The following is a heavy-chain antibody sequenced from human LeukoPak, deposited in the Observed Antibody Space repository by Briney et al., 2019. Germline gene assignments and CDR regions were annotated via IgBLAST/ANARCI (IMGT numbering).Heavy chain of an antibody. D-gene: IGHD2-2*01. Sequence: GGSLRLSCAASGFTFSNAWMSWVRQAPGKGLEWVGRIKSKTDGGTTDYAAPVKGRFTISRDDSKNTLYLQMNSLKTEDTAVYYCTTDPSYLIVVVPEFPWGYWGQGTLVTVSS. CDR2: IKSKTDGGTT. J-gene: IGHJ4*02. CDR1: GFTFSNAW. V-gene: IGHV3-15*01. CDR3: TTDPSYLIVVVPEFPWGY.